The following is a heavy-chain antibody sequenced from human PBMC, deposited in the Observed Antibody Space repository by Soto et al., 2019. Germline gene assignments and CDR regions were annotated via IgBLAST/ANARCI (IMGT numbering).Heavy chain of an antibody. V-gene: IGHV3-33*01. J-gene: IGHJ3*02. Sequence: VAVIWYDGSNKYYADSVKGRFTISRDNSKNTLYLQMNSLRAEDTAVYYCARGGYSYALRDAFDIWGQGTMVTVSS. D-gene: IGHD5-18*01. CDR3: ARGGYSYALRDAFDI. CDR2: IWYDGSNK.